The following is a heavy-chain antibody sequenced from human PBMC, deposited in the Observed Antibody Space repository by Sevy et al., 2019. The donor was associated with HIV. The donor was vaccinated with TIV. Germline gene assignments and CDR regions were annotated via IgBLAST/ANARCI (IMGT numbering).Heavy chain of an antibody. J-gene: IGHJ3*02. V-gene: IGHV4-61*01. CDR1: GGSVSSGSYY. CDR3: ARDKDDAFDI. Sequence: SETLSLTCTVSGGSVSSGSYYWSWIRQPPGKGLEWIGYIYYSGSTNYNPSLKSRVTISVDTSKNQFSLKLSSVTAVDTAVYYCARDKDDAFDIWGQGTMVTVSS. CDR2: IYYSGST.